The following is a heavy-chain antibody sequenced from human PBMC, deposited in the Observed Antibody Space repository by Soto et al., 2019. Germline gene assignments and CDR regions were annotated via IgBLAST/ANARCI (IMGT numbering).Heavy chain of an antibody. Sequence: GVSLGLSFAASGFTFSTHSMHWVRQAPGKGLECVAIVSFDGSNKYYADSVKGRFTISRDNSKNTLYLQMSGLTPEDTAVYYCARDQTGITTAGGGRIDHWGQGTLVTVS. D-gene: IGHD6-13*01. V-gene: IGHV3-30-3*01. CDR3: ARDQTGITTAGGGRIDH. J-gene: IGHJ4*02. CDR2: VSFDGSNK. CDR1: GFTFSTHS.